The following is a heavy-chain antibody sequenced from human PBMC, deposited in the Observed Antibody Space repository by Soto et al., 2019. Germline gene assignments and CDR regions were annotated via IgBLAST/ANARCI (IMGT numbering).Heavy chain of an antibody. V-gene: IGHV3-48*03. D-gene: IGHD6-19*01. J-gene: IGHJ4*02. Sequence: EVQLVESGGGLVQPGGSLRLSCAASGFTFSSYEMNWVRQAPGKGLEWVSYISSSGSTIYYADSVKGRFTISRDNAKNSLYLQMNSLRAEDTAVYYCATSFYSSGWYGRVDYWGQGTLVTVSS. CDR3: ATSFYSSGWYGRVDY. CDR2: ISSSGSTI. CDR1: GFTFSSYE.